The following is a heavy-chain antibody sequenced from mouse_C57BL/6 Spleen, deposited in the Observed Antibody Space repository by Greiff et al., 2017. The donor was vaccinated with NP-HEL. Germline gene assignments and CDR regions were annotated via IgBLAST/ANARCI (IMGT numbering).Heavy chain of an antibody. J-gene: IGHJ3*01. D-gene: IGHD5-1*01. CDR2: IDPSDSET. Sequence: QVHVKQPGAELVRPGSSVKLSCKASGYTFTSYWMHWVKQRPIQGLEWIGNIDPSDSETHYNQKFKDKATLTVDKSSSTAYMQLSSLTSEDSAVYYCATYLFAYWGQGTLVTVSA. V-gene: IGHV1-52*01. CDR3: ATYLFAY. CDR1: GYTFTSYW.